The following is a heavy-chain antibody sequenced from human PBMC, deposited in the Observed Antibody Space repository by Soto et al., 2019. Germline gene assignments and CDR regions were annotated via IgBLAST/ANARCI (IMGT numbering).Heavy chain of an antibody. V-gene: IGHV3-23*01. CDR1: GFTFSSYA. Sequence: EVQLLESGGGLVQPGGSLRLSCAASGFTFSSYAMIWVRQAPGKGLAWVSGISVSGGSTYYADSVKGRFTISRDNSKNKLYLQMNSLRAEDTAVYYCASNTRYDPPDYWGQGTLVTVSS. D-gene: IGHD3-16*01. J-gene: IGHJ4*02. CDR2: ISVSGGST. CDR3: ASNTRYDPPDY.